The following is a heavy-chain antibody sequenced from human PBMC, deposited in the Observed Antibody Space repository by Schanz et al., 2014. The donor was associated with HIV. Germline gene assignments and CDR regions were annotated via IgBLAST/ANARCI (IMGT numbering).Heavy chain of an antibody. CDR3: ASTVYPYTGSSDYYYGMDV. CDR1: GFTFSSYG. CDR2: IWYDGSNK. J-gene: IGHJ6*02. D-gene: IGHD6-6*01. Sequence: VQIVESGGGVVQPGRSLRLSCAASGFTFSSYGMHWVRQAPGKGLEWVAVIWYDGSNKYYTDSVKGRFTISRDNSKKALYLQMNSLRVEDTAVYYCASTVYPYTGSSDYYYGMDVWGQGTTVTVSS. V-gene: IGHV3-33*08.